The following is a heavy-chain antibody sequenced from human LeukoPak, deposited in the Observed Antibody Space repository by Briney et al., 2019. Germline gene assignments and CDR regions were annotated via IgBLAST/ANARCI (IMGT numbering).Heavy chain of an antibody. J-gene: IGHJ4*02. CDR2: IFPGDSDT. Sequence: GESLKISFKGSGYRFTNYWIGWVRQMPGKGLEWMGIIFPGDSDTRYSPSFQGQVTISADKSISTAYLQWSSLKASDTAIYYCARTYSSSWLHYFDYWGQGTLVTVSS. CDR1: GYRFTNYW. CDR3: ARTYSSSWLHYFDY. D-gene: IGHD6-13*01. V-gene: IGHV5-51*01.